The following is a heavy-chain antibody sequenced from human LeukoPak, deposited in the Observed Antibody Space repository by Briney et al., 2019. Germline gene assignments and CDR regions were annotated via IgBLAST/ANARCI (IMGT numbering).Heavy chain of an antibody. Sequence: PGGSLRLSCAASGFIFSSYEMNWVRQAPGKGLEWVSSISSTSSHIYYADSVKGRFTISRDNAKNSLYLQMNSLRAEDTAMYYCATAPYDILTGYSPYYFESWGQGTLVTVSS. D-gene: IGHD3-9*01. V-gene: IGHV3-21*06. J-gene: IGHJ4*02. CDR2: ISSTSSHI. CDR3: ATAPYDILTGYSPYYFES. CDR1: GFIFSSYE.